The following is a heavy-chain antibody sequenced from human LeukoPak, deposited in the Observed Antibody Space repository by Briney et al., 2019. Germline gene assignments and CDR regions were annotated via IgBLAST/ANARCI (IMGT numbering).Heavy chain of an antibody. J-gene: IGHJ4*02. D-gene: IGHD6-19*01. CDR2: MSGDAGSA. CDR1: GFTFSSYA. V-gene: IGHV3-23*01. Sequence: GGSLRLSWAASGFTFSSYAMSWVRQAPGKGLEWVSAMSGDAGSAYYADSVKGRFTISRDNSKNTLYLQMNSLRAEDTAVYYCAQRQDSSGCYSLYSWGQGTLVTVSS. CDR3: AQRQDSSGCYSLYS.